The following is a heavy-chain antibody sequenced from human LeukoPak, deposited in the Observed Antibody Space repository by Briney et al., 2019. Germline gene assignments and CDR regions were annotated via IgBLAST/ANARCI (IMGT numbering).Heavy chain of an antibody. CDR3: ARDGEHVLAHDY. CDR1: GFTVSTNY. Sequence: GGSLRLSCAVSGFTVSTNYMSWVRQAPGKGLEWVSIIHRDGSTYYADSVKGRFTTSRDNSKNTLYIQMNSLRAEDKGVYYCARDGEHVLAHDYWGQGTLVTVSS. CDR2: IHRDGST. D-gene: IGHD3-10*01. V-gene: IGHV3-66*01. J-gene: IGHJ4*02.